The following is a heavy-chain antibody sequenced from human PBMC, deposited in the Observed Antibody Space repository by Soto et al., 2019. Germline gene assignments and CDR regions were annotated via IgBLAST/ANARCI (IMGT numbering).Heavy chain of an antibody. V-gene: IGHV4-34*01. CDR1: GGSFSGYY. Sequence: SETLSLTCAVYGGSFSGYYWTWIRQPPGTGLEWIGEINHSGSTNYNPSLQSRVTISLDTSKNQFSLKLTSVTATDTAVYYCARQGFGPLHGLVDVWGQGTTVTVSS. D-gene: IGHD3-10*01. CDR3: ARQGFGPLHGLVDV. J-gene: IGHJ6*02. CDR2: INHSGST.